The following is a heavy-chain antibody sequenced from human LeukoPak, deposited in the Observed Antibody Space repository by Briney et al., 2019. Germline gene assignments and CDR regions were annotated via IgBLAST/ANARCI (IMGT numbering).Heavy chain of an antibody. D-gene: IGHD3-22*01. CDR3: ARASPYYDSSGYPTGAARFDY. Sequence: SETLSLTCTVSGGSISSYYWSWIRQPPGKGLDWIGYIYYSGSTNYNPSLKSRVTISVDTSKNQFSLKLSSVTAADTPVYYCARASPYYDSSGYPTGAARFDYWGQGTLVTVSS. CDR2: IYYSGST. V-gene: IGHV4-59*01. CDR1: GGSISSYY. J-gene: IGHJ4*02.